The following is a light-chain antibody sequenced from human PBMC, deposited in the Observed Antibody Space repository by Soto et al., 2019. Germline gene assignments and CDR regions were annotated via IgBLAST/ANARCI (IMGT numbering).Light chain of an antibody. CDR2: DAS. V-gene: IGKV1-13*02. J-gene: IGKJ5*01. CDR3: QQLNTYPFT. CDR1: QGISSA. Sequence: AIPLTQSPSSLSASVGDRVSITCRASQGISSALAWYQHKPGKAPKILIYDASSLQSGVPSSFSGSESGTECTLTISSLQPEDFATYYCQQLNTYPFTFGQGTRLEIK.